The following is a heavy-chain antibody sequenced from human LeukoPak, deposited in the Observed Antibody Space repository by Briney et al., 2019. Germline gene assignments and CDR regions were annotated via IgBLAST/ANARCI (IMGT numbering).Heavy chain of an antibody. J-gene: IGHJ4*02. D-gene: IGHD3-3*01. CDR3: ARLSTRLLDH. V-gene: IGHV5-51*01. CDR1: GNTFTNYW. CDR2: IYPGDSET. Sequence: GESLKISCKGSGNTFTNYWIGWVRQLPGKGLEWMGIIYPGDSETRYSPSFQGQVTMSVDKSSSIAYLQWATLKASDTAIYFCARLSTRLLDHWGQGTRVTVSS.